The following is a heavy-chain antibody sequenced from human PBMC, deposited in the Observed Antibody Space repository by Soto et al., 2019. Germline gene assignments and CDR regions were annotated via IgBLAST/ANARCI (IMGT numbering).Heavy chain of an antibody. J-gene: IGHJ6*02. CDR3: ARTNCSGGSCYSYGMDV. Sequence: ASVKVSCKASGYTFTSYGISWVRQAPGQGLEWMGWISAYNGNTNFAQKLQGRVTMTTDTSTSTAYMELRSLRSDDTAVYYCARTNCSGGSCYSYGMDVWGQGTTVTVSS. CDR1: GYTFTSYG. D-gene: IGHD2-15*01. V-gene: IGHV1-18*01. CDR2: ISAYNGNT.